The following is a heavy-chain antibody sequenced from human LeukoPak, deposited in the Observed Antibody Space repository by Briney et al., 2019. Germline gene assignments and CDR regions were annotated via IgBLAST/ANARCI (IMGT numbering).Heavy chain of an antibody. CDR2: ISSSGSTI. Sequence: PGGSLRLSCAASGFTFSSYEMNWVLQPPGKGLEWISYISSSGSTIYYADSVKGRFTISRDNAKNSLYLQMNSLRAEDTAVYYCALYCSSTSCYRYYGMDVWGQGTTVTVSS. J-gene: IGHJ6*02. CDR3: ALYCSSTSCYRYYGMDV. V-gene: IGHV3-48*03. D-gene: IGHD2-2*01. CDR1: GFTFSSYE.